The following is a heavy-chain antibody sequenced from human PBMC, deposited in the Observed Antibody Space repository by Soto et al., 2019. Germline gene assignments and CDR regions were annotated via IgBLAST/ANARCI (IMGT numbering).Heavy chain of an antibody. J-gene: IGHJ5*02. CDR3: ARGSDIVVVVAATLWWFDP. Sequence: QVQLVQSGAEVKKPGASVKVSCKASGYTFTSYAMHWVRRAPGQRLEWMGWINAGNGNTKYSQKFQGRVTITRDTSASTAYMELSSLRSEDTAVYYCARGSDIVVVVAATLWWFDPWGQGTLVTVSS. CDR2: INAGNGNT. V-gene: IGHV1-3*01. CDR1: GYTFTSYA. D-gene: IGHD2-15*01.